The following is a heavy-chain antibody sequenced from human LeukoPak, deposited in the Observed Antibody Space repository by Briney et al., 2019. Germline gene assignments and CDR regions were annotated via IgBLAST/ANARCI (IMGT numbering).Heavy chain of an antibody. CDR3: ARDSIAVAGDYYYGMDV. D-gene: IGHD6-19*01. V-gene: IGHV4-4*07. J-gene: IGHJ6*02. CDR2: IYTSGST. Sequence: PSETLSLTCTVSGGSISSYYWSWIRQPDGKGLEWIGRIYTSGSTNHNPSLKSRVTMSVDTSKNQFSLKLSSVTAADTAVYYCARDSIAVAGDYYYGMDVWGQGTTVTVSS. CDR1: GGSISSYY.